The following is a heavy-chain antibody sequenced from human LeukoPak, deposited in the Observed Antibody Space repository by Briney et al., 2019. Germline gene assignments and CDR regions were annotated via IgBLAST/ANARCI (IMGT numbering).Heavy chain of an antibody. J-gene: IGHJ4*02. CDR3: ARDTIQPGLIDD. CDR1: GFSFSLYA. Sequence: GGSLRLSCAASGFSFSLYAMNWVRQAPGKGLEWISYINSGGDDIHYAASVRGRFTISRDDAGNTLFLQLSSLRAEDTAVYYCARDTIQPGLIDDWGQGTLVTVSS. V-gene: IGHV3-21*05. D-gene: IGHD2-2*01. CDR2: INSGGDDI.